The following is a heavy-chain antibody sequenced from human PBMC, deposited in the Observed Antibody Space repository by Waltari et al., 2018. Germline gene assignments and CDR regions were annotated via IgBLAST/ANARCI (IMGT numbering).Heavy chain of an antibody. Sequence: EVQLVESGGGLVHPGGTLSLSCAASGFTFGTSWRNGVRQAPGRGPEWVSNIKPDGSGRSYLDFVRGRFTISRDNAKSSLYLQINSLTVEDTAIYYCARDRGWLQFDYWGQGALVIVSS. CDR3: ARDRGWLQFDY. J-gene: IGHJ4*02. CDR1: GFTFGTSW. V-gene: IGHV3-7*04. D-gene: IGHD5-12*01. CDR2: IKPDGSGR.